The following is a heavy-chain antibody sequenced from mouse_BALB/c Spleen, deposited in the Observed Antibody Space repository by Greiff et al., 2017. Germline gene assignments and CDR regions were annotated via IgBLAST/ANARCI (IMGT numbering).Heavy chain of an antibody. CDR1: GYTFTDYK. CDR3: ATTYVYFDC. Sequence: VQLKESGPELVKPGASGKISCTASGYTFTDYKMHWVKQSHGKSLEWIGYIYPYNGGIGYNQKFKSKATLTVDNSSSTAYMELRSLTSVDSAVYYCATTYVYFDCWGRGTTLTVSS. CDR2: IYPYNGGI. V-gene: IGHV1S29*02. D-gene: IGHD6-1*01. J-gene: IGHJ2*01.